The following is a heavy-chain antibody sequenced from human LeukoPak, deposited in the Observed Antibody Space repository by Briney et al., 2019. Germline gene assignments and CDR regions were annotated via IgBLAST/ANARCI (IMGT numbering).Heavy chain of an antibody. V-gene: IGHV3-23*01. CDR1: GFTFSSYA. CDR3: AKKNRDIVVVPAATYDY. J-gene: IGHJ4*02. CDR2: ISGSGGST. D-gene: IGHD2-2*01. Sequence: PGGSLRLSCAASGFTFSSYAMSWVRQAPGKGLEWVSAISGSGGSTYYADSVKGRFTISRDNSKNTLYLQMNSLRAEDTAVYYCAKKNRDIVVVPAATYDYWGQGTQVTVSS.